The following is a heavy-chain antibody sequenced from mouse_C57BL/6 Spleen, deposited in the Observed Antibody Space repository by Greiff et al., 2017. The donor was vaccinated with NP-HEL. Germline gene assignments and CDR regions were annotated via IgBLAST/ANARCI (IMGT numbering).Heavy chain of an antibody. CDR2: ISSGSSTI. D-gene: IGHD1-1*01. Sequence: EVQGVESGGGLVKPGGSLKLSCAASGFTFSDYGMHWVRQAPEKGLEWVAYISSGSSTIYYADTVKGRFTISRANAKNTLFLQMTSLRSEDPAMFYCARRGTTVVAKGFAYWGQGTLVTVSA. V-gene: IGHV5-17*01. CDR1: GFTFSDYG. CDR3: ARRGTTVVAKGFAY. J-gene: IGHJ3*01.